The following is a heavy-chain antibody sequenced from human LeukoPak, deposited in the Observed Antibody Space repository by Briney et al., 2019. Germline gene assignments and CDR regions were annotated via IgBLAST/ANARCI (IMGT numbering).Heavy chain of an antibody. CDR3: ARDPTYYYDSSGYYFDY. Sequence: GGSLRLSCAASGFTFSSYGMHWVRQAPGKGLVWVSRINSDGSSTSYADSVKGRFTISRDNAKNTLYLQMNSLRAEDTAVYYCARDPTYYYDSSGYYFDYWGQGTLVTVSS. D-gene: IGHD3-22*01. CDR2: INSDGSST. V-gene: IGHV3-74*01. J-gene: IGHJ4*02. CDR1: GFTFSSYG.